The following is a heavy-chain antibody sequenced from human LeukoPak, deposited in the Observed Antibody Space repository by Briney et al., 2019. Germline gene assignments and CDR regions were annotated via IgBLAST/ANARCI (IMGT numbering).Heavy chain of an antibody. CDR1: GYTFTSYY. Sequence: ASVKVSCKASGYTFTSYYMHWVRQAPGQGLDWMGRINPSGGSTSYAQKSQGRVTMTRDTSTSTVYVELSSLRSEDTAVYYCARGCGIQLWFGACPYGMDVWGQGTTVTVSS. J-gene: IGHJ6*02. V-gene: IGHV1-46*01. D-gene: IGHD5-18*01. CDR2: INPSGGST. CDR3: ARGCGIQLWFGACPYGMDV.